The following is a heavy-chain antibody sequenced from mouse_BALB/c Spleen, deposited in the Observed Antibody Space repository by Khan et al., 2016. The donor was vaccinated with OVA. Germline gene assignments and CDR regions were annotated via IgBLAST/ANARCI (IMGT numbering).Heavy chain of an antibody. J-gene: IGHJ1*01. D-gene: IGHD2-14*01. CDR1: GYTFTSYT. CDR2: INPSNGYT. CDR3: VRSGAYYRYDGYFDV. V-gene: IGHV1-4*01. Sequence: QVQLQQSGAELARPGASVKMSCKASGYTFTSYTMHWVKQRPGQGLEWIGYINPSNGYTNYNQKFKDKATLTADKSSSTAYMQLSSLTSADSAVYYCVRSGAYYRYDGYFDVWGAGTTVTVSS.